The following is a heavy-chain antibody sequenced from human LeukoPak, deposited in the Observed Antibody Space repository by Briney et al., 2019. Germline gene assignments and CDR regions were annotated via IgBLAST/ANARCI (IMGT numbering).Heavy chain of an antibody. V-gene: IGHV4-59*01. CDR2: IYYSGST. Sequence: SETLSLTCTVSGGSISSYYWSWIRQPPGKGLEWIGYIYYSGSTNYNPSLKSRVTISADTSKNQFSLKLSSVTAADTAVYYCARGRGVDTAMVPLDYWGQGTLVTVSS. CDR3: ARGRGVDTAMVPLDY. CDR1: GGSISSYY. J-gene: IGHJ4*02. D-gene: IGHD5-18*01.